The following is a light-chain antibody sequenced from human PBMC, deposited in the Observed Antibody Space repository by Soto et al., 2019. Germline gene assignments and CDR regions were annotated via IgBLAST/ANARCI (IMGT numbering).Light chain of an antibody. CDR1: QTNNSN. V-gene: IGKV3-15*01. J-gene: IGKJ1*01. Sequence: EVVMTQSPATLSVSPGERATLSCRASQTNNSNLAWYQQKPGQAPRLLIHGATTRATGIPGRFSGSGSGTEFTLTISSLQSEDIAVYYCQQYNYWPPRTFGQGTKVDIK. CDR3: QQYNYWPPRT. CDR2: GAT.